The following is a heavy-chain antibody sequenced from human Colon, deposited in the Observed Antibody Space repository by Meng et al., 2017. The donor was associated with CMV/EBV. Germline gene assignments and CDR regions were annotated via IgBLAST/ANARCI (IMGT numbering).Heavy chain of an antibody. D-gene: IGHD2-21*01. CDR2: ISGSGGST. J-gene: IGHJ4*02. CDR1: GFTFSSYA. V-gene: IGHV3-23*01. CDR3: ARAAIAIDSYFDK. Sequence: GESLKISCGASGFTFSSYAMSWVRQAPGKGLEWVSYISGSGGSTYYADSVKGRFTISRDRSTKTWSLQMSDLRAEDTAIYYCARAAIAIDSYFDKWGQGTLVTVSS.